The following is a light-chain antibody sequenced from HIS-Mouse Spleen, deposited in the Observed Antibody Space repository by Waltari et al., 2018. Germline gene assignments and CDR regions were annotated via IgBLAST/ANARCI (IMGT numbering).Light chain of an antibody. CDR3: YSTDSSGNHRV. CDR2: EDS. CDR1: ALPKKY. J-gene: IGLJ2*01. Sequence: SYELPQPPSASVSPGQTARITCSGDALPKKYAYWYQQKSGQAPVLVIYEDSKRPSGIPERFSGSSSGAMATLTISGAQVEDEADYYCYSTDSSGNHRVFGGGTKLTVL. V-gene: IGLV3-10*01.